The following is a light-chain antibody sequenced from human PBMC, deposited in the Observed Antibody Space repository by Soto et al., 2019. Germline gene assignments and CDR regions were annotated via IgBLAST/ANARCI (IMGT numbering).Light chain of an antibody. V-gene: IGLV2-14*03. Sequence: QSALTQPASVSGSPGQSVTIPCAGTSSDVGGYNFVSWYQQHPGKAPQLIIYDVSSRPSGVFNRFSGSKSGNTASLTISGLQAEDEADYYCSSYTSSYTYVFGTGTKVTVL. J-gene: IGLJ1*01. CDR2: DVS. CDR1: SSDVGGYNF. CDR3: SSYTSSYTYV.